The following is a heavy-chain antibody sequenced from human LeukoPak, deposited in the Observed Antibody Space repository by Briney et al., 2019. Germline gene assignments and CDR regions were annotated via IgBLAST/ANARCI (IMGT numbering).Heavy chain of an antibody. J-gene: IGHJ4*02. CDR2: MNPSGGST. D-gene: IGHD2-21*02. CDR1: GYTFTSYY. Sequence: ASVKVSCKASGYTFTSYYMHWVRQAPGQGLEWMGIMNPSGGSTSYAQKFQGRVTMTRDTSTSTVYMELSSLRSEDTAVYYCARAPAPYCGGDCYPFDYWGQGTLVTVSS. V-gene: IGHV1-46*01. CDR3: ARAPAPYCGGDCYPFDY.